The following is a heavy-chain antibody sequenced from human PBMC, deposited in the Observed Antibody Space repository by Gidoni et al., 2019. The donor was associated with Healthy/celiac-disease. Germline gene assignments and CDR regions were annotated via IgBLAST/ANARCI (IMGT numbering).Heavy chain of an antibody. CDR1: GGPLSRSSYY. Sequence: QLQLQESGPGLVKPSETLSLTCTVSGGPLSRSSYYWGWIRQPPGKGLEWIGSIYYSGSTYYNPSLKSRVTISVDTSKNQFSLKLSSVTAADTAVYYCANTYSSSSFFWFDPWGQGTLVTVSS. CDR3: ANTYSSSSFFWFDP. V-gene: IGHV4-39*01. D-gene: IGHD6-6*01. J-gene: IGHJ5*02. CDR2: IYYSGST.